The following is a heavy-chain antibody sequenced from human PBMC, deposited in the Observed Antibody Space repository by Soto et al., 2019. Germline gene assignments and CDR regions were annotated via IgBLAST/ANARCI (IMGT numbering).Heavy chain of an antibody. V-gene: IGHV3-23*01. J-gene: IGHJ4*02. CDR2: ISGGGGST. CDR3: AKVPAYDYVWGTYYYFDY. D-gene: IGHD3-16*01. Sequence: PGGSLRLSCTASGFAFSKYAMSWVRQAPGKGLEWVSSISGGGGSTYYADSVKGRFTISRDNSKNTLYLQMNSLRAEDTAVYYYAKVPAYDYVWGTYYYFDYWGLGALVTVSS. CDR1: GFAFSKYA.